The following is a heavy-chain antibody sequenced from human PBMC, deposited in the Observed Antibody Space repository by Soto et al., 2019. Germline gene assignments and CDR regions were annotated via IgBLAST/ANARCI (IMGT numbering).Heavy chain of an antibody. D-gene: IGHD1-26*01. CDR3: ARDSGIVGARFYYYYGMDV. J-gene: IGHJ6*02. CDR2: ISAYNGNT. Sequence: ASVKVSCKASGYTFTSYGISWVRQAPGQGLEWMGWISAYNGNTNYAQKLQGRVTMTTDTSTSTAYMELRSLRSDDTAVYYCARDSGIVGARFYYYYGMDVWGQGTTDTVSS. V-gene: IGHV1-18*04. CDR1: GYTFTSYG.